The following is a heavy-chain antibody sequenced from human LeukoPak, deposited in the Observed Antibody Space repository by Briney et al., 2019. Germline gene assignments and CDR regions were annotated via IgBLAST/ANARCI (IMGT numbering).Heavy chain of an antibody. CDR1: GGSISSSSYY. Sequence: PSETLSLTCTVSGGSISSSSYYWGWIRQPPGKGLEWIGSIYYSGSTYYNPSLKSRVTISVDTSKNQFPLKLSSVTAADTAVYYCARHLTLPGVRYFDCSPPSPDAFDIWGQGTMVTVSS. CDR2: IYYSGST. D-gene: IGHD3-9*01. V-gene: IGHV4-39*01. CDR3: ARHLTLPGVRYFDCSPPSPDAFDI. J-gene: IGHJ3*02.